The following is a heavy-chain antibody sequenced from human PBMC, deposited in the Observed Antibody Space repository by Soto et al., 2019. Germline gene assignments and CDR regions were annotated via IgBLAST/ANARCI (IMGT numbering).Heavy chain of an antibody. CDR2: INPNSGGT. J-gene: IGHJ6*02. D-gene: IGHD1-26*01. V-gene: IGHV1-2*04. CDR3: ARSLKVGAAHYGMDV. Sequence: GASVKVSCTASGYTFTGYYMHWVRQAPGQGLEWMGWINPNSGGTNYAQKFQGWVTMTRDTSISTAYMELSRLRSDDTAVYYCARSLKVGAAHYGMDVWGQGTTVTVSS. CDR1: GYTFTGYY.